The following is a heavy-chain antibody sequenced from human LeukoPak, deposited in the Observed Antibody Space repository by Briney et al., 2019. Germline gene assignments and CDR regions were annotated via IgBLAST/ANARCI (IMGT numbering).Heavy chain of an antibody. CDR2: MSPKSANT. V-gene: IGHV1-8*03. J-gene: IGHJ4*02. CDR3: ARTPPRGLIDY. Sequence: ASVKVSCKASGVTFSNFAISWVRQASGQGLEWMGWMSPKSANTGYAQQFQGRVTITRDTSISTAYMELSSLTSEDTAVYYCARTPPRGLIDYWGQGTLVTVSS. CDR1: GVTFSNFA. D-gene: IGHD3-16*01.